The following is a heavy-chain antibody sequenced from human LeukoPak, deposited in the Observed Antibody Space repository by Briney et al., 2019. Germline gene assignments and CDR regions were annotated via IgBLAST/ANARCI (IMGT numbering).Heavy chain of an antibody. D-gene: IGHD3-22*01. Sequence: PGGSLSLSCAASGFTFTTYWMHWVRQAPGKGLVWVSRINPGGSSTTYADSVKGRFTISRDNAKNTLFLQMSSLRAEDTAVYYCARGRYYYDPLDYWGQGTLVTVSS. J-gene: IGHJ4*02. V-gene: IGHV3-74*01. CDR3: ARGRYYYDPLDY. CDR2: INPGGSST. CDR1: GFTFTTYW.